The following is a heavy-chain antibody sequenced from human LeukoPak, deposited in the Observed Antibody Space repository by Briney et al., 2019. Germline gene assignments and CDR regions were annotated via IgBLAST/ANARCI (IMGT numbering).Heavy chain of an antibody. CDR1: GLTFSSYS. J-gene: IGHJ4*02. CDR2: INNDGSDT. V-gene: IGHV3-74*01. Sequence: QTGGSLRLSCAASGLTFSSYSFHWVRQAPGKGLVWVSRINNDGSDTSYVDSVKGRFTISRDNAKNTLYLQMNSLRAEDTAVYYCARYYGSGTYTLDNWGQGTLVTVSS. CDR3: ARYYGSGTYTLDN. D-gene: IGHD3-10*01.